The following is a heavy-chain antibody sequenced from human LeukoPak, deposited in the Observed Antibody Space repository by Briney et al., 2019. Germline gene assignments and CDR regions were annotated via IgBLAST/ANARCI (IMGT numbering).Heavy chain of an antibody. J-gene: IGHJ6*03. D-gene: IGHD2-21*01. CDR1: GGSISIYY. CDR2: IYTSGST. CDR3: ARGGDWGLPGYHYYYYYMDV. V-gene: IGHV4-4*07. Sequence: PSETLSLTCTVSGGSISIYYWSWIRQPAGKGLEWIGRIYTSGSTNYNPSLKSRVTISVDTSKNQFSLKVRSVTAADTAVYYCARGGDWGLPGYHYYYYYMDVWGKGTTVTVSS.